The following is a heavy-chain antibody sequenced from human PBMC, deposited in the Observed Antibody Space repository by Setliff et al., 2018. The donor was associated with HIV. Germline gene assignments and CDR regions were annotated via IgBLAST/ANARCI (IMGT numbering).Heavy chain of an antibody. CDR1: GFTFSDFW. J-gene: IGHJ6*03. CDR3: TRAYYNFWSGLHKYYYYYMDV. CDR2: IKSKTEGGTT. V-gene: IGHV3-15*01. Sequence: GGSLRLSCEASGFTFSDFWMHWVRQAPGKGLEWVGRIKSKTEGGTTDYAAPVKGRFTISRDDSKSIAYLQMNSLKTEDTAVYYCTRAYYNFWSGLHKYYYYYMDVWGKGTTVTVSS. D-gene: IGHD3-3*01.